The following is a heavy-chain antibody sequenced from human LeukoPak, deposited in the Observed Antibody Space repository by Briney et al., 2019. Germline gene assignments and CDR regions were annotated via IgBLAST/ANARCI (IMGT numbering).Heavy chain of an antibody. CDR2: IRYDGSNK. V-gene: IGHV3-30*02. CDR3: AKGSYTSCYTGYDC. Sequence: PGGSLRLSCAASGFTFSSYGMHWVRQAPGKGLEWVAFIRYDGSNKYYADSVKGRFTISRDNSKNTLYLQMNSLRAEDTAIYYCAKGSYTSCYTGYDCWGQGTLVTVSS. J-gene: IGHJ4*02. CDR1: GFTFSSYG. D-gene: IGHD2-2*02.